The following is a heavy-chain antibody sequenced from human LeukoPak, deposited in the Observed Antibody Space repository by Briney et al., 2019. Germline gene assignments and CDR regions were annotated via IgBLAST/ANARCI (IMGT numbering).Heavy chain of an antibody. D-gene: IGHD3-3*01. CDR3: ARSYEGYFDY. V-gene: IGHV4-61*01. CDR1: GGSVSSGSYY. Sequence: SETLSLTCTVSGGSVSSGSYYWSWIRQPPGKGLEWIGYIYYSGSTNYNPSLKSRVTISVDTSKNQFSLKLSSVTAADTAVYYCARSYEGYFDYWGQGTLVTVSS. J-gene: IGHJ4*02. CDR2: IYYSGST.